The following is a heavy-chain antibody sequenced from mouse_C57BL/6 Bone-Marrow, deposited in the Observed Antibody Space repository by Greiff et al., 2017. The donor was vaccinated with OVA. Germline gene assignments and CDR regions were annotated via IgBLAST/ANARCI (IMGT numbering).Heavy chain of an antibody. V-gene: IGHV1-64*01. D-gene: IGHD1-1*01. CDR1: GYTFTSYW. CDR3: AHYYGSSYAFYAMDY. CDR2: IHPNSGST. Sequence: QVQLQQPGAELVKPGASVKLSCKASGYTFTSYWMHWVKQRPGQGLEWIGMIHPNSGSTNYNEKFKSKATLTVDKSSSTAYMQLSSLTSEDSAVYFCAHYYGSSYAFYAMDYWGQGTSVTVSS. J-gene: IGHJ4*01.